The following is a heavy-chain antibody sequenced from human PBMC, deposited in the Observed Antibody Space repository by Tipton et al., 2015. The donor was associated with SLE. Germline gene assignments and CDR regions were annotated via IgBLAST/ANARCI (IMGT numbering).Heavy chain of an antibody. V-gene: IGHV4-61*02. CDR3: AREIVGAANFDY. CDR1: GGSISIGGYF. Sequence: TLSLTCTVSGGSISIGGYFWSWVRQPVGKGLEWIGRIYANGDTNYNPSLKSRVTISIDTSRDQFSLKLSSVTAADTAVYYCAREIVGAANFDYWGQGTLVTVSS. D-gene: IGHD1-26*01. J-gene: IGHJ4*02. CDR2: IYANGDT.